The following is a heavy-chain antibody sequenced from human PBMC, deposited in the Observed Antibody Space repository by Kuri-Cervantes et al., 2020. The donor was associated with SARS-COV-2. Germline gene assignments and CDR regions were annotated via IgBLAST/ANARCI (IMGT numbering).Heavy chain of an antibody. J-gene: IGHJ4*02. V-gene: IGHV3-30-3*01. D-gene: IGHD3-3*01. CDR2: ISHDGSNK. CDR1: GFTFRHYA. CDR3: ARVEVTILSADY. Sequence: GGSLRLSCTASGFTFRHYAMHWVRQAPGKGLEWVAVISHDGSNKYYADSVKGRFTISRDNSKNTLYLQMNSLRAEDTAVYYCARVEVTILSADYWGQGTLVTVSS.